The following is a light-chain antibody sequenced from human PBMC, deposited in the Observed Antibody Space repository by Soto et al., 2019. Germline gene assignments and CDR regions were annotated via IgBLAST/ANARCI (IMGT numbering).Light chain of an antibody. J-gene: IGKJ1*01. CDR2: GAS. CDR3: QQTYSAPRT. V-gene: IGKV1-39*01. CDR1: QSITIY. Sequence: DIQMTQSPSSLSASVGDRVTISCRASQSITIYLNWYRQTPGKAPRLLIYGASTLQTGVPSRFSGSGSMTDFTLTISNLQPEDFATYYCQQTYSAPRTFGPGTKVDIK.